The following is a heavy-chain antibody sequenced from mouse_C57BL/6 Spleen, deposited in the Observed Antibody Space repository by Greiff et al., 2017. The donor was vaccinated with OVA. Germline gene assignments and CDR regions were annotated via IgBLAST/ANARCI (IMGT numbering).Heavy chain of an antibody. D-gene: IGHD2-5*01. CDR1: GYTFTSYW. V-gene: IGHV1-50*01. CDR2: IDPSDSYT. CDR3: APYSNYEDWYFDV. Sequence: QVQLQPGAELVKPGASVKLSCKASGYTFTSYWMQWVKQRPGQGLEWIGEIDPSDSYTNYNQKFKGKATLTVDTSSSTAYMQLSSLTSEDSAVYYCAPYSNYEDWYFDVWGTGTTVTVSS. J-gene: IGHJ1*03.